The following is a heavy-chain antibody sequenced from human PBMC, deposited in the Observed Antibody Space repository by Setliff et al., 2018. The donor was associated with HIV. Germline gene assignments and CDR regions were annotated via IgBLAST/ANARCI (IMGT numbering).Heavy chain of an antibody. CDR2: INHSGST. V-gene: IGHV4-34*01. J-gene: IGHJ4*02. D-gene: IGHD6-19*01. CDR3: ARDPSSSGWSEGLYYFDS. CDR1: GGSLSDHY. Sequence: PSETLSLTCAVYGGSLSDHYWSWIRQPPGKGLEWIGEINHSGSTNYNPSLRSRVSISVDTSKNQFSLGLSSVTAADTAVYYCARDPSSSGWSEGLYYFDSWGRGTLVTVSS.